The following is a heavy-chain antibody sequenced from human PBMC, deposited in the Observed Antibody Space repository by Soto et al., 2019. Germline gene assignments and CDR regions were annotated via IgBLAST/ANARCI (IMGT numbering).Heavy chain of an antibody. CDR3: ARDQSYSDLYWWLDT. CDR2: IDHNGGRT. Sequence: GQGLEWRGVIDHNGGRTIYAEKFQGRLTLTRDTSTATDYMQLSSLRPEDTAMYFCARDQSYSDLYWWLDTWGQGTLVT. V-gene: IGHV1-46*01. J-gene: IGHJ5*02. D-gene: IGHD4-4*01.